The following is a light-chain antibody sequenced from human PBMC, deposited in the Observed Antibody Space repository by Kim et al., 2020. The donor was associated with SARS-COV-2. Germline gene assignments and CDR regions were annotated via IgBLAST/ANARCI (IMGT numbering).Light chain of an antibody. CDR2: YDS. Sequence: GKTARITWGGNNMGSKGVQWYQQKPGQATVLVIYYDSDRPSGIPERFSGSNSGNTATLTISRVEAGDEADYCCQVWDSGSDHRVFGGGTQLTVL. CDR3: QVWDSGSDHRV. V-gene: IGLV3-21*04. CDR1: NMGSKG. J-gene: IGLJ3*02.